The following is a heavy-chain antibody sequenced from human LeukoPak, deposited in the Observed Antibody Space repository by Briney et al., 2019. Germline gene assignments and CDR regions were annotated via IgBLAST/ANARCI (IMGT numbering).Heavy chain of an antibody. D-gene: IGHD3-3*01. CDR1: GGTFSSYA. CDR2: IIPIFGTA. Sequence: SVKVSCKASGGTFSSYAISWVRQAPGQGLEWMGRIIPIFGTANYAQKFQGRVTITTGESTSTAYMELGSLRSEDTAVYYCARDQVTIFGVVITAFDYWGQGTLVTVSS. V-gene: IGHV1-69*05. J-gene: IGHJ4*02. CDR3: ARDQVTIFGVVITAFDY.